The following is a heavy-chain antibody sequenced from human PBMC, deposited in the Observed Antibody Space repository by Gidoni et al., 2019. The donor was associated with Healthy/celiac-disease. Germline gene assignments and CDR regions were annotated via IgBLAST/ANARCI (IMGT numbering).Heavy chain of an antibody. V-gene: IGHV3-66*01. D-gene: IGHD3-10*01. CDR2: IYSGGST. Sequence: VESGGGLVQPGGSLRLSCAASGFTVSSNYMSWVRQAPGKGLEWVSVIYSGGSTYYADSVKGRFTISRDNPKNTLYLQMNSLRAEDTAVYYCARVLLWFGEFGWFDPWGQGTLVTVSS. CDR1: GFTVSSNY. CDR3: ARVLLWFGEFGWFDP. J-gene: IGHJ5*02.